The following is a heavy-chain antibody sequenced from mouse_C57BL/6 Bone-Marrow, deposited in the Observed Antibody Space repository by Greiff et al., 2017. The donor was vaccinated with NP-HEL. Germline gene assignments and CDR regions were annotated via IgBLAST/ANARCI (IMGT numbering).Heavy chain of an antibody. V-gene: IGHV1-42*01. D-gene: IGHD2-2*01. CDR1: GYSFTGYY. CDR2: INPSTGGT. CDR3: ARWSMVTRAMDY. Sequence: DVKLQESGPELVKPGASVKISCKASGYSFTGYYMNWVKQSPEKSLEWIGEINPSTGGTTYNQKFKAKATLTVDKSSSTAYMQLKSLTSEDSAVYYGARWSMVTRAMDYWGQGTSVTVSS. J-gene: IGHJ4*01.